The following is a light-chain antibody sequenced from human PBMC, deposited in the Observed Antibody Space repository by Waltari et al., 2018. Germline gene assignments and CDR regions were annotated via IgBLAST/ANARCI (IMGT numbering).Light chain of an antibody. CDR2: GAS. CDR3: LQRSNWPLT. J-gene: IGKJ4*01. V-gene: IGKV3-15*01. Sequence: EIVMTQSPATLSLSPGERATLSCRASQSVSSSLAWYQQKPGQAPRLLIYGASSRATGIPERFSGSGSGTDFTLTISSLEPEDVAVYYCLQRSNWPLTFGGGTKVEIK. CDR1: QSVSSS.